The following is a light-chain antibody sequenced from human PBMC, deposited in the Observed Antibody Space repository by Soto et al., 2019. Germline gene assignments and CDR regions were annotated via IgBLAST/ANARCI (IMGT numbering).Light chain of an antibody. CDR1: SSDVGGYNL. CDR2: EGN. V-gene: IGLV2-23*01. J-gene: IGLJ2*01. Sequence: QSALTQPASESRSPGQSITISCTGTSSDVGGYNLVSWYQQHPGKAPKLMIYEGNKRPSGVSNRFSGSKSGNTASLTISGLQAEDEAHYYCSSYASGSTSVLFGGGTKVTFL. CDR3: SSYASGSTSVL.